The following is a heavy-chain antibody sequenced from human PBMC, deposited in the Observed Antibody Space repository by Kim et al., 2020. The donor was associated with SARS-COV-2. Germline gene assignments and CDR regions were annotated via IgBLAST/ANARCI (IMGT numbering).Heavy chain of an antibody. D-gene: IGHD6-13*01. CDR3: ARSASKAAAGTRAYYYGMDV. CDR2: IYYSGST. J-gene: IGHJ6*02. V-gene: IGHV4-31*03. Sequence: SETMSLTCTVSGGSISSGGYYWSWIRQHPGKGLEWIGYIYYSGSTYYNPSLKSRVTISVDTSKNQFSLKLSSVTAADTAVYYCARSASKAAAGTRAYYYGMDVWGQGTTVTVSS. CDR1: GGSISSGGYY.